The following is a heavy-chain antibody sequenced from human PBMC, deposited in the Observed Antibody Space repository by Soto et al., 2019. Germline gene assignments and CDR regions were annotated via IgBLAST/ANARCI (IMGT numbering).Heavy chain of an antibody. CDR1: GFTFSSYG. CDR2: IWYDGSNK. Sequence: VQLVESGGGVVQPGRSLRLSCAASGFTFSSYGMHWVRQAPGKGLEWVAVIWYDGSNKYYADSVKGRFTISRDNSKNTLYLQMNSLRAEDTAVYYCAREGIYGDSAFDYWGQGTLVTVSS. CDR3: AREGIYGDSAFDY. J-gene: IGHJ4*02. V-gene: IGHV3-33*01. D-gene: IGHD4-17*01.